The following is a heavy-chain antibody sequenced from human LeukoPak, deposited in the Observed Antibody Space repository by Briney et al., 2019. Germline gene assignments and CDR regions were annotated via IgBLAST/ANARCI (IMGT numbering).Heavy chain of an antibody. CDR1: GGSISSGSYY. D-gene: IGHD6-19*01. Sequence: PSQTLSLTCTVSGGSISSGSYYWSWIRQPAGKGLEWIGRIYYSGSTYYNPSLKSRVTISVDTSKNQFSLKLSSVTAADTAVYYCARVGIAVAVPDAFDIWGQGTMVTVSS. J-gene: IGHJ3*02. CDR3: ARVGIAVAVPDAFDI. CDR2: IYYSGST. V-gene: IGHV4-61*02.